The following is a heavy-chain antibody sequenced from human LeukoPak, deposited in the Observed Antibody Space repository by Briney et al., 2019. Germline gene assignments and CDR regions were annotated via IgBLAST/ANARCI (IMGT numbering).Heavy chain of an antibody. J-gene: IGHJ4*02. CDR1: GYTFTVYY. D-gene: IGHD2-21*01. CDR2: INPKNGGT. CDR3: ARGGLPASFDY. Sequence: ASVKVSCKASGYTFTVYYIHWERQPPGQGLEWMGWINPKNGGTKYAQNFQGRVTMTRDTSISTGYMELSRPTSDDTAVYSCARGGLPASFDYWGLGTLVTVSS. V-gene: IGHV1-2*02.